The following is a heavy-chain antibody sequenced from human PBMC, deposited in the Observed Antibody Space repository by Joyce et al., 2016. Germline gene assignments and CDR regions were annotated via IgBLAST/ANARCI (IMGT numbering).Heavy chain of an antibody. J-gene: IGHJ4*02. V-gene: IGHV4-4*02. CDR1: GGSVSNNLW. CDR3: ASLSPLQSSSDY. CDR2: IIHSGGT. Sequence: QVQLQESGPGLVKPSGTLSLTCTVSGGSVSNNLWWTWVRQTPEKVLEWIGEIIHSGGTNYNPALQSRVTVSVDKSRNQFSLKLTSMTAADTAVYYCASLSPLQSSSDYWGQGTLVTVSS. D-gene: IGHD6-13*01.